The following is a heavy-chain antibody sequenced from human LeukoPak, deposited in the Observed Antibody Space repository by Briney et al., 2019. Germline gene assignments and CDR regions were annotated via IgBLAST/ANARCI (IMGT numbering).Heavy chain of an antibody. Sequence: GGSLRLSCAASGFTFSSYAMHWVRQAPGKGLEGVAVISYDGSNKYYADSVKGRFTISRDNSKNTLYLQMNSLRAEDTAVYYCARDQEVESGFLGYYYYYGMDVWGQGTTVTVSS. CDR3: ARDQEVESGFLGYYYYYGMDV. V-gene: IGHV3-30-3*01. D-gene: IGHD3-3*01. J-gene: IGHJ6*02. CDR2: ISYDGSNK. CDR1: GFTFSSYA.